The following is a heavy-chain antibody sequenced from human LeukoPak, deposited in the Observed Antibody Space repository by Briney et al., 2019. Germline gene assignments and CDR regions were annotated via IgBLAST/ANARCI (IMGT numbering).Heavy chain of an antibody. CDR3: ARAKRDVFYDSSGYRYYFDY. V-gene: IGHV1-69*06. D-gene: IGHD3-22*01. J-gene: IGHJ4*02. Sequence: GASVKVSCKASGGTFSSYAISWVRQAPGQGLEWMGGIIPIFGTANYAQKFQGRVTITADKSTSTAYMELSSLRSEDTAVYYCARAKRDVFYDSSGYRYYFDYWGQGTLVTVSS. CDR2: IIPIFGTA. CDR1: GGTFSSYA.